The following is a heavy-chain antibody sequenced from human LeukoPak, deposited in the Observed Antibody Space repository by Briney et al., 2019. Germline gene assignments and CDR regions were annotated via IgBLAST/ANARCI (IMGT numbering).Heavy chain of an antibody. CDR1: GGSISSSSYY. CDR3: ARQPRFLERFSDY. V-gene: IGHV4-39*01. Sequence: PSETLSLTCTVSGGSISSSSYYWGWIRQPPGKGLEWIGSIYHSGSTYHNPSLKSRVTISVDTSKNQFSLKLSSVTAADTAVYYCARQPRFLERFSDYRGQGTLVTVSS. CDR2: IYHSGST. J-gene: IGHJ4*02. D-gene: IGHD3-3*01.